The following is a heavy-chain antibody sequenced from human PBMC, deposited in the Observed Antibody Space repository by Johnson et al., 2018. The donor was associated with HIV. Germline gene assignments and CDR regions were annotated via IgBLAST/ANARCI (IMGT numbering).Heavy chain of an antibody. J-gene: IGHJ3*02. D-gene: IGHD6-6*01. V-gene: IGHV3-9*01. CDR1: GFTFDDYA. Sequence: VQLVESGGGLVQPGRSLRLSCAASGFTFDDYAIHWVRQAPGKGLEWVSGISWNSGSIGYADSVQGRFTISRDNAKNSLYLQMNSLRAEDTAVYYWAKQLAGHDAFDIWGQGTMVTVSS. CDR2: ISWNSGSI. CDR3: AKQLAGHDAFDI.